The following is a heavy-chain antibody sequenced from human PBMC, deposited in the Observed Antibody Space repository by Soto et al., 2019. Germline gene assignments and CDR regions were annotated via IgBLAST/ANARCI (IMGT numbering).Heavy chain of an antibody. D-gene: IGHD3-16*02. CDR3: ARTDYVWVSYRYYFDY. CDR2: IYYSGST. V-gene: IGHV4-31*01. J-gene: IGHJ4*02. Sequence: QVQLQESGPGLVKPSQTLSLTCTVSGGSISSGGYYWSWIRQHPGKGLEWIGYIYYSGSTYYNPSLRSLVTISADTSQNQLSLKLSSVTAADTAVYYCARTDYVWVSYRYYFDYWGQGTLVTVSS. CDR1: GGSISSGGYY.